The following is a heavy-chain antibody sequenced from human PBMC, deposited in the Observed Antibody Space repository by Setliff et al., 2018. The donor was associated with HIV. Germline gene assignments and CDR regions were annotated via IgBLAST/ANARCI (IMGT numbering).Heavy chain of an antibody. CDR3: ARDSSEYFDFSSGDFHYMDV. CDR2: INTNSWDP. CDR1: GYTFSRFS. Sequence: ASVKVSCKASGYTFSRFSINWVRQAPGQGLEWMGWINTNSWDPTYAQSFAGRFVFSLDTLVRTAYLEISDLRADDTGIYYCARDSSEYFDFSSGDFHYMDVWGKGTTVTVSS. D-gene: IGHD3-3*01. J-gene: IGHJ6*03. V-gene: IGHV7-4-1*02.